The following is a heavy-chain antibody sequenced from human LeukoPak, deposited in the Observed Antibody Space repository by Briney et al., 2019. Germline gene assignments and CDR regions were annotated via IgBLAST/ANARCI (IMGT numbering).Heavy chain of an antibody. Sequence: SETLSLTCAVSGGSISSSNWWSWVRQPPGKGLEWIGEIYHSGSTNYNPSLKSRVTISVDKSKNQFSLKLSSVTAAGTAVYYCARDKIGSGGSSGMWPWGQGTLVTVSS. CDR1: GGSISSSNW. J-gene: IGHJ5*02. CDR2: IYHSGST. CDR3: ARDKIGSGGSSGMWP. D-gene: IGHD2-15*01. V-gene: IGHV4-4*02.